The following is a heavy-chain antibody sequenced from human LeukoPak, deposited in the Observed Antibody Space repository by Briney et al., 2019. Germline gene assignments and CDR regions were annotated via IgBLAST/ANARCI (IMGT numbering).Heavy chain of an antibody. CDR2: ISSSSSST. CDR3: ARGLYDCTSTSCYFGFDP. Sequence: GGSLRLSCAASEFTFSGYSMNWVRQAPGKGLEWVSYISSSSSSTYYADSVKGRFTISRDNAKNSLYLQMNSLRAEDTAVYYCARGLYDCTSTSCYFGFDPWGQGTLVTVSS. J-gene: IGHJ5*02. V-gene: IGHV3-48*01. D-gene: IGHD2-2*01. CDR1: EFTFSGYS.